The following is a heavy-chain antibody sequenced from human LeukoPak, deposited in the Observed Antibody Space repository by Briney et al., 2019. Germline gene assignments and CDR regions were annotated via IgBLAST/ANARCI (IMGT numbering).Heavy chain of an antibody. V-gene: IGHV1-58*01. D-gene: IGHD2-15*01. CDR3: AAEKRLYCSGGACYPDAFDI. CDR1: GFTFINSA. J-gene: IGHJ3*02. CDR2: IVVGSGDT. Sequence: SVKVSCKASGFTFINSAVQWVRQARGQRLEWIGWIVVGSGDTNCAQKFLERVTITRDMSTSTAYMELSSLRSDDTAVYYCAAEKRLYCSGGACYPDAFDIWGQGTMVTVSS.